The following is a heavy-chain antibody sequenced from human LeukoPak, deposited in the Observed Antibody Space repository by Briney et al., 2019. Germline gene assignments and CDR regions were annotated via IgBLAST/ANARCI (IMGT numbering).Heavy chain of an antibody. D-gene: IGHD6-19*01. V-gene: IGHV4-4*07. CDR1: GGSISSYY. CDR2: IYNSGNT. J-gene: IGHJ4*02. CDR3: ARGPYTSGWFSLDY. Sequence: SETLSLTYTVSGGSISSYYWSWIRQPAGKGLEWIGRIYNSGNTNYNPSLKSRVTMSVDTSKNQFSLKMSSVTAADTAVYYCARGPYTSGWFSLDYWGQGTLVTVSS.